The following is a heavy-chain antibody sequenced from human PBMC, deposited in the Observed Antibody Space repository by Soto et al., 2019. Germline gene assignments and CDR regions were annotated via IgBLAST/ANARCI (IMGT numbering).Heavy chain of an antibody. V-gene: IGHV4-59*01. CDR2: IYYSGIT. CDR1: GGSISSSY. CDR3: ARLWYDANGYSPFDY. Sequence: SSETLSLTCTVSGGSISSSYWSWIRQPPGKGLEWIGYIYYSGITNYNPSLKSRVTMSVDTSKNQFSLKLTSVTAADTAVYYCARLWYDANGYSPFDYWGQGSLVT. D-gene: IGHD3-22*01. J-gene: IGHJ4*02.